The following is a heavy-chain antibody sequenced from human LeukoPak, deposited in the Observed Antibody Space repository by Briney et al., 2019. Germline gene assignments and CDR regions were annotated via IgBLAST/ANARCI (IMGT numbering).Heavy chain of an antibody. Sequence: SDTLSLTCTVSGGSISSGGYYWSWIRQHPGKGLEWIGYIYYSGSTYYNPSLKSRVTISVDTSKNQFSLKLSSVTAADTAVYYCATNYVWGSYPPGAFDYWGQGTLVTVSS. CDR3: ATNYVWGSYPPGAFDY. V-gene: IGHV4-31*03. J-gene: IGHJ4*02. CDR1: GGSISSGGYY. CDR2: IYYSGST. D-gene: IGHD3-16*02.